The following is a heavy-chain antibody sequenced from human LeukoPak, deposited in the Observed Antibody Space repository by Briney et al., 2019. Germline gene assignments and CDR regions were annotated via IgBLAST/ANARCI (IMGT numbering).Heavy chain of an antibody. D-gene: IGHD3-10*01. CDR1: GYTFTGYY. CDR3: ARGSKGSGTQPDHYYYGMDV. J-gene: IGHJ6*02. CDR2: INPNSGGT. Sequence: GASVKVSCKASGYTFTGYYMHWVRQAPGQGLEWMGWINPNSGGTNYAQKFQGRVTMTRDTSISTAYMELSRLRSDDTAVYYCARGSKGSGTQPDHYYYGMDVWGQWTTVTVSS. V-gene: IGHV1-2*02.